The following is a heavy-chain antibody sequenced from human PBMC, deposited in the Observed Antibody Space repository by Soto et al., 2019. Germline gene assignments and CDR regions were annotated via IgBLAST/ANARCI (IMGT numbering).Heavy chain of an antibody. Sequence: PGGSLRLSCAASRFTFSNYGMHWVRQAPGKGLEWVAGISFVGSNKYYADSVKGRFTISRDNSKNTLYLQMNSLIGEDTAVYYCAKDRGYCSSGSCFWHTMDVWGQGTTVTVSS. V-gene: IGHV3-30*18. CDR1: RFTFSNYG. D-gene: IGHD2-15*01. CDR3: AKDRGYCSSGSCFWHTMDV. J-gene: IGHJ6*02. CDR2: ISFVGSNK.